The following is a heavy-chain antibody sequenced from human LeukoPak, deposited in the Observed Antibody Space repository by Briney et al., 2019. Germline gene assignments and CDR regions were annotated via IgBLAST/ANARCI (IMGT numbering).Heavy chain of an antibody. Sequence: PGGSLRLSCAASGFTFSTHWMHWVRQAPGKGLEWVSRINNDGGTTSYADSVKGRFTISRDNAKNSLYLQMNSLRAEDMALYYCAKGSSSGWHQGGDYWGQGTLVTVSS. CDR1: GFTFSTHW. D-gene: IGHD6-19*01. V-gene: IGHV3-74*01. CDR2: INNDGGTT. CDR3: AKGSSSGWHQGGDY. J-gene: IGHJ4*02.